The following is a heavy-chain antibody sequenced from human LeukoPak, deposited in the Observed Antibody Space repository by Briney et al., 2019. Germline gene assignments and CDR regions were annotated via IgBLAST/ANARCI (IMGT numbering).Heavy chain of an antibody. CDR1: GGSISDSYY. CDR2: LYYSGHT. CDR3: AREPGITSSGRFDP. J-gene: IGHJ5*02. D-gene: IGHD1-26*01. Sequence: SETLSLTCTVSGGSISDSYYWGWIRQPPGKGLEWIGNLYYSGHTYFNPSLQSRVTISLDTSKNQFSLKLSSVTAADTAVYYCAREPGITSSGRFDPWGQGTLVTVSS. V-gene: IGHV4-39*07.